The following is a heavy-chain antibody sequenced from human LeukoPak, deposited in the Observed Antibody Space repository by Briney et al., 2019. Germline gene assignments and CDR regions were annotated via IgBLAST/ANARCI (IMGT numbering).Heavy chain of an antibody. CDR1: GFTFSSYA. V-gene: IGHV3-23*01. D-gene: IGHD3-10*01. J-gene: IGHJ5*02. Sequence: GGSLRLSCAASGFTFSSYAMSWVRQAPGKGLEWVSAISGSGGSTYYADSVKGRFTISRDNSKNTLYLQMNSLRAEDTAVYYCARDRRSGSYQPWGQGTLVTVSS. CDR3: ARDRRSGSYQP. CDR2: ISGSGGST.